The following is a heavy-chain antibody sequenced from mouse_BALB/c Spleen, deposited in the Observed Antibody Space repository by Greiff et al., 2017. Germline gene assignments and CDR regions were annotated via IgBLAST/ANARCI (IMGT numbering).Heavy chain of an antibody. J-gene: IGHJ4*01. CDR1: GFSLSTSGMG. D-gene: IGHD2-10*01. CDR2: IWWDDDK. Sequence: QVTLKECGPGILQPSQTLSLTCSFSGFSLSTSGMGVGWIRQPSGKGLEWLAHIWWDDDKRYNPALKSRLTISKDTSSNQVFLKIASVDTADTATYYCARTFYGKRDYYAMDYWGQGTSVTVSS. V-gene: IGHV8-8*01. CDR3: ARTFYGKRDYYAMDY.